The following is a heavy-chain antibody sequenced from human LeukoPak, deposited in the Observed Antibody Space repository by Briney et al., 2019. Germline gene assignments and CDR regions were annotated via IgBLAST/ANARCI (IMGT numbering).Heavy chain of an antibody. J-gene: IGHJ3*02. D-gene: IGHD1-26*01. CDR3: AGYYEAVDYDAFDI. V-gene: IGHV3-66*01. Sequence: GGSLRLSCAASGFTFSSYGMHWVRQAPGKGLEWVSVVYTGGSTYYTDSVKGRFTISRDISKNTLYLQMNSLRAEDTAVYYCAGYYEAVDYDAFDIWGQGTMVTVSS. CDR2: VYTGGST. CDR1: GFTFSSYG.